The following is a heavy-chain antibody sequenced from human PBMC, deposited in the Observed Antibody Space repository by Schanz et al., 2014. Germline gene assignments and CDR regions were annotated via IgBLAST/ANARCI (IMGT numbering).Heavy chain of an antibody. CDR3: ARDAADFYDILTEEDY. D-gene: IGHD3-9*01. CDR1: GYTFTSYG. Sequence: QVQLVQSGAEVKKPGASVKVSCKASGYTFTSYGISWVRQAPGQGLEWMGWISAYNGNTKYPQKLQGRVTMTTDTSTSTAYMELRSLRSDDTAVYYCARDAADFYDILTEEDYWGQGTRXTVSS. V-gene: IGHV1-18*01. CDR2: ISAYNGNT. J-gene: IGHJ4*02.